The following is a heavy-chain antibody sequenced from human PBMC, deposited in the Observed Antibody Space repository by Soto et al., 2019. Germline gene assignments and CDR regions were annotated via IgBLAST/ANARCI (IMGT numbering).Heavy chain of an antibody. Sequence: QVQLVQSGPEVKKPGASVKVACKASGYTFLNYGINWVRQAPGQGLEWMGGIQTDNDHASFAQKFEGRVTMTTDTSTRTVYMELRDLSSDDTAVYYCAKDLGSGYRFDYWGQGTPVTVSS. J-gene: IGHJ4*02. V-gene: IGHV1-18*01. CDR1: GYTFLNYG. CDR3: AKDLGSGYRFDY. D-gene: IGHD3-9*01. CDR2: IQTDNDHA.